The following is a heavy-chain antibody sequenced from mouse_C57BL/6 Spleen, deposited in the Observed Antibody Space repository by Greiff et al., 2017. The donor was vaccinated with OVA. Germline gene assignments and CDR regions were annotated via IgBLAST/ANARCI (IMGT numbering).Heavy chain of an antibody. CDR2: INPGSGGT. D-gene: IGHD2-4*01. V-gene: IGHV1-54*01. CDR3: ARWGLRHGAFYAMDY. J-gene: IGHJ4*01. CDR1: GYAFTNYL. Sequence: QVQLQQSGAELVRPGTSVKVSCKASGYAFTNYLIEWVKQRPGQGLEWIGVINPGSGGTNYNEKFKGKATLTADKSSSTAYMQLSSLTSEDSAVYFCARWGLRHGAFYAMDYWGQGTSVTVSS.